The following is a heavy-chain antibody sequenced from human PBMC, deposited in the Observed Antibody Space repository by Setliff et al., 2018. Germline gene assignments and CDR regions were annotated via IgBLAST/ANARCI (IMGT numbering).Heavy chain of an antibody. CDR1: DDSISSCHYY. CDR2: IYTSWST. V-gene: IGHV4-61*09. Sequence: PSETLSLTCTVSDDSISSCHYYWSWIRQPAGKGLEWLGQIYTSWSTDYNPSLKGRATLSIDASKRQFSLKLTSVTAADTAVYYCARMSGFLYMDVWGKGTPVTVSS. D-gene: IGHD3-3*01. CDR3: ARMSGFLYMDV. J-gene: IGHJ6*04.